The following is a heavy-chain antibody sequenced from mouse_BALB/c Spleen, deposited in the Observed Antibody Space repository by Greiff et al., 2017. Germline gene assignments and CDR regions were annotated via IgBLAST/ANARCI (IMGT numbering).Heavy chain of an antibody. CDR2: ISSGGGST. D-gene: IGHD1-1*01. V-gene: IGHV5-12-1*01. CDR3: ARHYYYGSSYAMDY. Sequence: EVHLVESGGGLVKPGGSLKLSCAASGFAFSSYDMSWVRQTPEKRLEWVAYISSGGGSTYYPDTVKGRFTISRDNAKNTLYLQMSSLKSEDTAMYYCARHYYYGSSYAMDYWGQGTSVTVSS. CDR1: GFAFSSYD. J-gene: IGHJ4*01.